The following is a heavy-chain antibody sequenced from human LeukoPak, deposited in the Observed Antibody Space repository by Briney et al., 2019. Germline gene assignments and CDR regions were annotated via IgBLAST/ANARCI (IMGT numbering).Heavy chain of an antibody. D-gene: IGHD3-10*01. CDR1: DDSISSGTYY. J-gene: IGHJ3*02. V-gene: IGHV4-61*02. Sequence: SQTLSLTCTVSDDSISSGTYYWSWIRQPAGKGLEWIGRVFASGTTNYNPSLKGRVTISVDTSKNQFSLKLSSVTAADTAVYYCARRGWFGELFDAFDIWGQGTMVTVSS. CDR2: VFASGTT. CDR3: ARRGWFGELFDAFDI.